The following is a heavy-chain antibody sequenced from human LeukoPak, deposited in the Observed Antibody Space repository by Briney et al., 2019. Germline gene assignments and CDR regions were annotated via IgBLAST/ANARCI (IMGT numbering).Heavy chain of an antibody. CDR3: ARDTIAAAFDY. J-gene: IGHJ4*02. D-gene: IGHD6-13*01. CDR2: IYDSGST. CDR1: GGSISSRNW. V-gene: IGHV4-4*02. Sequence: ASETLSLTCTVSGGSISSRNWWSWVRQPPGKGLEWIGEIYDSGSTNYNPSLKSRVTISIDKSKNHFSLKLSSATAADTAVYYCARDTIAAAFDYWGQGTLVTVSS.